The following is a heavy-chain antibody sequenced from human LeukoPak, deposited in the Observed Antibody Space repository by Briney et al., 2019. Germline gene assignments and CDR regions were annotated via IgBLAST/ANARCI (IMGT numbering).Heavy chain of an antibody. J-gene: IGHJ4*02. CDR1: GYTFTGYY. Sequence: SVKVSCKASGYTFTGYYMHWVRQAPGQGLEWMGWINPNSGGTNYAQKFQGTVTMTRDTSISTAYMELSRLRSDDTAVYYCARALVGATPFDYWGQGTLVTVSS. V-gene: IGHV1-2*02. CDR2: INPNSGGT. D-gene: IGHD1-26*01. CDR3: ARALVGATPFDY.